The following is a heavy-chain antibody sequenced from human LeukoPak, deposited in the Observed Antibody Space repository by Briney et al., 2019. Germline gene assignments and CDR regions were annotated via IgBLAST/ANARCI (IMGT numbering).Heavy chain of an antibody. CDR2: MNPNSGNT. Sequence: AAVKVSCKASGYSLTSYDINWVRQATGLGPEWMGWMNPNSGNTGYAQKFQGRVTMTRNTSISTAYLELSSLTSEDTAVYYCARGPNKYDGGNSGSAWFDPWGQGSLVTVSS. CDR3: ARGPNKYDGGNSGSAWFDP. J-gene: IGHJ5*02. CDR1: GYSLTSYD. D-gene: IGHD4-23*01. V-gene: IGHV1-8*02.